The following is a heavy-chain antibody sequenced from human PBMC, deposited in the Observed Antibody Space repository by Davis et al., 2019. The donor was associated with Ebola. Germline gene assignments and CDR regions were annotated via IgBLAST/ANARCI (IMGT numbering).Heavy chain of an antibody. Sequence: AASVKVSCKASGYTFTGNYVQWVRQAPGQGLEWMGRINPNSGGTNYAQKFQGRVTMSRDTSTSTAYMELSRLRSDDTAVYFCASGGITLMIVPRDYFYGLDVWGQGTTVTVSS. J-gene: IGHJ6*02. CDR3: ASGGITLMIVPRDYFYGLDV. CDR2: INPNSGGT. D-gene: IGHD3-22*01. V-gene: IGHV1-2*06. CDR1: GYTFTGNY.